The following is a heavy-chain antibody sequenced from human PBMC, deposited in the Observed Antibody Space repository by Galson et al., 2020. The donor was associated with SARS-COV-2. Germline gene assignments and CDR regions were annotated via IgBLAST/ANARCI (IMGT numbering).Heavy chain of an antibody. CDR1: GFTFSSYA. CDR3: ATPQTYYYGSSGPFDY. V-gene: IGHV3-30*01. D-gene: IGHD3-22*01. Sequence: GGSLRLSCAASGFTFSSYAMHWVRQAPGKGLEWVAVISYDGSNKYYADSVKGRFTISRDNSKNTLYLQMNSLRAEDTAVYYCATPQTYYYGSSGPFDYWGQGTLVTVSS. J-gene: IGHJ4*02. CDR2: ISYDGSNK.